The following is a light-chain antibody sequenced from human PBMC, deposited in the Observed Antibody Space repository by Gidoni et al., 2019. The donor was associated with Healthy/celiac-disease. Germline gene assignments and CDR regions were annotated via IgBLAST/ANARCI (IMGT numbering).Light chain of an antibody. Sequence: QSALTQPASVSGSPGQSLTISCTGTSSDVGSYNLVSWYQQHPVKAPKLMIYEGSKRPSVVSNRFSGSKSGNTASLTISGLQAEDEADYYCCSYAGSSTFVVFGGGTKLTVL. CDR2: EGS. CDR1: SSDVGSYNL. CDR3: CSYAGSSTFVV. J-gene: IGLJ2*01. V-gene: IGLV2-23*03.